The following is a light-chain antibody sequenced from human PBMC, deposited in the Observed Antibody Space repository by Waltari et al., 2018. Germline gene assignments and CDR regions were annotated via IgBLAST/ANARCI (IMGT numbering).Light chain of an antibody. CDR2: DVR. Sequence: QSALTQPASVSGSPGQSVTISCTGTTSDFDDSYYVSWYQQHPGNAPNRVMYDVRKRPSGVSNRFSGSKSGNTASLTISGLQADDEANYYCSSYAGSNSIVFGGGTRLTVL. J-gene: IGLJ3*02. CDR1: TSDFDDSYY. V-gene: IGLV2-14*03. CDR3: SSYAGSNSIV.